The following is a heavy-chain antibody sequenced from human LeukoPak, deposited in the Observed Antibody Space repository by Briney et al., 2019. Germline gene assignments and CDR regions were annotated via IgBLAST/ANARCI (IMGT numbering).Heavy chain of an antibody. V-gene: IGHV3-21*01. Sequence: GGSLRLSCAASGFTFSNYNMNWVRQAPGKGLEWVSSISSSSSYIYYADSVKGRFTISRDNAKNSLYLQMNSLRAEDTAVYYCARRAVRVGRYGGYDYWGQGTLVTVSS. CDR1: GFTFSNYN. D-gene: IGHD5-12*01. J-gene: IGHJ4*02. CDR2: ISSSSSYI. CDR3: ARRAVRVGRYGGYDY.